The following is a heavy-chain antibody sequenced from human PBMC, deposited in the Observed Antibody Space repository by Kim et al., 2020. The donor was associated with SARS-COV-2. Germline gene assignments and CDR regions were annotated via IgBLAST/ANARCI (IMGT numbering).Heavy chain of an antibody. J-gene: IGHJ6*02. CDR1: GFTFSSYA. CDR3: ARAGYGNYYYGRDV. D-gene: IGHD5-18*01. CDR2: ISYDGSNK. V-gene: IGHV3-30-3*01. Sequence: GGSLRLSCAASGFTFSSYAMHWVRQAPGKGLEWVAVISYDGSNKYYADSVKGRFTISRDNSKNTLYLQMNSLRAEDTAVYYCARAGYGNYYYGRDVWGQG.